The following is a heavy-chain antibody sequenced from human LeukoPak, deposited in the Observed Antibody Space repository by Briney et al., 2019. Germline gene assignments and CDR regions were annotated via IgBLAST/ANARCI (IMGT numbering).Heavy chain of an antibody. Sequence: GASVKVSCKASGYTFTGYYMHWVRQAPGQGLEWMGWINPNSGGTDYAQKFQGRVTMTRDTSISTAYMELSRLRSDDTAVYYCARDGGMVYALEWLRWGQGTLVTVSS. D-gene: IGHD2-8*01. CDR3: ARDGGMVYALEWLR. CDR2: INPNSGGT. V-gene: IGHV1-2*02. J-gene: IGHJ4*02. CDR1: GYTFTGYY.